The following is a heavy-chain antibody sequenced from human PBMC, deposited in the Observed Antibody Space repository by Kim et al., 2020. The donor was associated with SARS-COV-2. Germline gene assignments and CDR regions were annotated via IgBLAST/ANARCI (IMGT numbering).Heavy chain of an antibody. CDR3: ARSPLHYDINNWFDP. D-gene: IGHD3-9*01. Sequence: ASVKVSCKASGYTFTSYAMHWVRQAPGQRLEWMGWINAGNGNTKYSQKFQGRVTITRDTSASTAYMELSSLRSEDTAVYYCARSPLHYDINNWFDPWGQGTLVTVSS. J-gene: IGHJ5*02. CDR2: INAGNGNT. V-gene: IGHV1-3*01. CDR1: GYTFTSYA.